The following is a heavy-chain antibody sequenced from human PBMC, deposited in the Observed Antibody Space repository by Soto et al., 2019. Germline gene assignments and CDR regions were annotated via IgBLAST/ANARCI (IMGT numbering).Heavy chain of an antibody. D-gene: IGHD3-22*01. CDR3: ARDHYYDSSGYYPPHFDY. CDR1: GFTFNSYA. Sequence: HPGGSLRLSCAASGFTFNSYAKHWVRLAPGKGLEYVSAISSNGGSTYYANSVKGRFTISRDNSKNTLYLQMGSLRAEDMAVYYCARDHYYDSSGYYPPHFDYWGQGTLVTVSS. V-gene: IGHV3-64*01. CDR2: ISSNGGST. J-gene: IGHJ4*02.